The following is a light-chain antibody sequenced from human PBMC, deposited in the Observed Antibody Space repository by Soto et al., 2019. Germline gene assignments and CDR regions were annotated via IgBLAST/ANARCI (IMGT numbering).Light chain of an antibody. CDR3: CSYASGNTYV. V-gene: IGLV2-23*01. CDR2: EGG. CDR1: SSDVGNYNF. J-gene: IGLJ1*01. Sequence: QSALTQPASVSGSPGQSITISCTGTSSDVGNYNFVSWYQQHPGRAPNLIIAEGGQRPSGVSDRFSGSKSGNTASLTISGLQAEDEADYYCCSYASGNTYVFGTGTKVTVL.